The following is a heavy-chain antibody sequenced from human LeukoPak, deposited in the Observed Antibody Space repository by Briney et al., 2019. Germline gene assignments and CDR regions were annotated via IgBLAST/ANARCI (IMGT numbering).Heavy chain of an antibody. CDR1: GFTFSSYG. D-gene: IGHD3-10*01. J-gene: IGHJ6*02. Sequence: GGSLRLSCAASGFTFSSYGMHWVRQAPGKGLEWVAVISYDGSNKYYADSVKGRFTISRDNSKNTLYLQMNSLRAEDTAVYYCAKDSRWFGESDNYYYYGMDVWGQGTTVTVSS. CDR2: ISYDGSNK. V-gene: IGHV3-30*18. CDR3: AKDSRWFGESDNYYYYGMDV.